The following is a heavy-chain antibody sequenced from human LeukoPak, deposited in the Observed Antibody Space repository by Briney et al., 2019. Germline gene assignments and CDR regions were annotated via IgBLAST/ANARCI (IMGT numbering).Heavy chain of an antibody. Sequence: GGSLRLSRTASGLTFSSYARSWVRQATGKGLEWVSGISGSGDTTYYADSVKGRFTIFRDNSKNTLYLQMNSLRAEDTAVYYCAKEDKYGTYRYNLFDYWGQGTLVTVSS. CDR2: ISGSGDTT. D-gene: IGHD3-16*02. CDR3: AKEDKYGTYRYNLFDY. J-gene: IGHJ4*02. V-gene: IGHV3-23*01. CDR1: GLTFSSYA.